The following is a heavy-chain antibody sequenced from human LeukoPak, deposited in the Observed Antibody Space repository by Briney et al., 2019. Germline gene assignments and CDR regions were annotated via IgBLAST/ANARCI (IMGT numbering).Heavy chain of an antibody. Sequence: GESLKISCKGSGYSFTSYWIGWVRQMPGKGLEWMGIIYPGDSDTRYSPSFQGQVTISADKSISTAYLQWSSLKASDTAMYYCARRVGSCSSTSCSYGMDVWGKGTTVTVFS. D-gene: IGHD2-2*01. CDR1: GYSFTSYW. V-gene: IGHV5-51*01. CDR3: ARRVGSCSSTSCSYGMDV. CDR2: IYPGDSDT. J-gene: IGHJ6*04.